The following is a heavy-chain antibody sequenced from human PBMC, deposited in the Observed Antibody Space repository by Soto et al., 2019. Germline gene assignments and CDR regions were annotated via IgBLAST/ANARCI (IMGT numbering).Heavy chain of an antibody. CDR2: ISSSSIDI. CDR1: GFTFRSYS. J-gene: IGHJ5*02. Sequence: GGSLRSSFEASGFTFRSYSLNWVRQAPGKVLDLVSSISSSSIDIYYADSVKGRFTISRDNAKNSLYLQMNSLRAEDTAVYYCARDPVDFDPWGQGTLVAVS. CDR3: ARDPVDFDP. D-gene: IGHD2-15*01. V-gene: IGHV3-21*01.